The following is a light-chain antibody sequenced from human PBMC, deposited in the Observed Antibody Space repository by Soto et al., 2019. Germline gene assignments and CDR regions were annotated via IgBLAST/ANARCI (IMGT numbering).Light chain of an antibody. CDR3: QQYGSSPPIT. J-gene: IGKJ5*01. Sequence: EIVMSQSPATLSVSPGERATLSCRASQSVRSKLAWYQQKPGQAPRLLIYDASTRATGIPARFSGSGSGTDFTLTISRLEPEDFAVYYCQQYGSSPPITFGQGTRLEIK. CDR2: DAS. V-gene: IGKV3-15*01. CDR1: QSVRSK.